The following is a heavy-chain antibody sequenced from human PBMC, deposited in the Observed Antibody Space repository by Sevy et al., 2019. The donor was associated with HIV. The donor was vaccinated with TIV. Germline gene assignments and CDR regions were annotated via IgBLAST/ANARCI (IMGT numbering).Heavy chain of an antibody. J-gene: IGHJ4*02. V-gene: IGHV3-30*18. Sequence: GGSLRLSCAASGFTFSSYGMHWVRQAPGKGLEWVAVISYDGSFKYYADSVKGRFTISRDISKSTLYLQMNSLRDEDTAVYYCAKDHGSYYDSSGYYLPGYWGQGTLVTASS. CDR2: ISYDGSFK. CDR1: GFTFSSYG. CDR3: AKDHGSYYDSSGYYLPGY. D-gene: IGHD3-22*01.